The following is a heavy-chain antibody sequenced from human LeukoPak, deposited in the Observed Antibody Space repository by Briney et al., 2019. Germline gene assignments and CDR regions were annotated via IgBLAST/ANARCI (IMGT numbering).Heavy chain of an antibody. V-gene: IGHV3-23*01. Sequence: GKSLRLSCAASGFTFSSYEMNWVRQAPGKGLEWVSLIGASGESTYYADSVKGRFTISRDNSKNTLSLRMNSLRVEDTAMYFCAKDIQLSTWGLGTMVTVSS. CDR2: IGASGEST. CDR3: AKDIQLST. J-gene: IGHJ3*01. D-gene: IGHD5-24*01. CDR1: GFTFSSYE.